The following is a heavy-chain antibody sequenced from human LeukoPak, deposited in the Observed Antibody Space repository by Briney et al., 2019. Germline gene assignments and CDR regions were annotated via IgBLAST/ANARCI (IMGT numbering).Heavy chain of an antibody. J-gene: IGHJ4*02. D-gene: IGHD3-22*01. CDR2: INHSGST. V-gene: IGHV4-34*01. CDR1: GGSFSGYY. CDR3: ARGLSYYDSSGYYQN. Sequence: PSETLSLTCAVYGGSFSGYYWSWIRQPPGKGLEWIGEINHSGSTNYNPSLKSRVTISVDTSKNQFSLKLSSVTAADTAVYYCARGLSYYDSSGYYQNWGQGTLVTVSS.